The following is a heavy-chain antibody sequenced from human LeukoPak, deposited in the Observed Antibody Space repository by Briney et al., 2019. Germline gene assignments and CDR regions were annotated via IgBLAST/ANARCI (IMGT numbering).Heavy chain of an antibody. CDR3: AKGGGSYFHREDYGMGV. CDR1: GFTFDDYA. V-gene: IGHV3-9*01. D-gene: IGHD1-26*01. J-gene: IGHJ6*02. Sequence: GRSLRLSCAASGFTFDDYAMHWVRQAPGKGLEWVSGISWNSGSIGYADSVKGRFTISRDNAKNSLYLQMNSLRAEDTALYYCAKGGGSYFHREDYGMGVWGQGTTVTVSS. CDR2: ISWNSGSI.